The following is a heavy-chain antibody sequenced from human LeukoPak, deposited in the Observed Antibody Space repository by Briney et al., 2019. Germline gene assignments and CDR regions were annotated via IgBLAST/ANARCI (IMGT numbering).Heavy chain of an antibody. CDR1: DGSISSYY. CDR3: ARAALYCSGGSCYLSWFDP. CDR2: TYTSGSN. J-gene: IGHJ5*02. Sequence: SETLSLTCTVSDGSISSYYWSGIRQPAGKGLEWIGHTYTSGSNNYNPSLKSRVTMSVDTSKNQFSLKLSSVTAADTAVYYCARAALYCSGGSCYLSWFDPWGQRTLVTVSS. V-gene: IGHV4-4*07. D-gene: IGHD2-15*01.